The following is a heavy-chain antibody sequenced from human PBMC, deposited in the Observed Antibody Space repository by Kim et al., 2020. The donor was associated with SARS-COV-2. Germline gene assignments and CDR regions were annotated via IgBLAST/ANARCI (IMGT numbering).Heavy chain of an antibody. CDR1: GGSISSSNW. Sequence: SETLSLTCAVSGGSISSSNWWSWVRQPPGKGLEWIGEIYHSGSTNYNPSLKSRVTISVDKSKNQFSLKLSSVTAADTAVYYCARDRADNRHLYNWFDPWGQGTLVTVSS. D-gene: IGHD1-1*01. CDR3: ARDRADNRHLYNWFDP. CDR2: IYHSGST. V-gene: IGHV4-4*02. J-gene: IGHJ5*02.